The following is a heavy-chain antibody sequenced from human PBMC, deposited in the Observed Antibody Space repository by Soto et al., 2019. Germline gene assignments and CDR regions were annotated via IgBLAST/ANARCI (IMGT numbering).Heavy chain of an antibody. Sequence: QLQLQESGPGLVKPSETLSLTCTVYDGSISSSSYYWGWIRQPPGKGLEWIGSIYYSGSTYYNPSLKRRVTISVDTSKNQFSLMLSSVTAADTAVYYCARNSSSWSFDYWGQGTLVTVSS. CDR1: DGSISSSSYY. D-gene: IGHD6-13*01. V-gene: IGHV4-39*01. CDR2: IYYSGST. CDR3: ARNSSSWSFDY. J-gene: IGHJ4*02.